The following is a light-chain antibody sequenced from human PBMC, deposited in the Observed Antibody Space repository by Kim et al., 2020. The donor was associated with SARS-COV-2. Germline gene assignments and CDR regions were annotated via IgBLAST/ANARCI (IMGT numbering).Light chain of an antibody. J-gene: IGLJ2*01. Sequence: SYELTQPPSVSVAPGKTARITCGGNNIGSKSVHWYQQKPGQAPVLVIYYDSDRPSGIPERFSGSNSGNTATLTISRVEAGDEADYYCQVWDSSSDHVVFGAGTKLTVL. CDR1: NIGSKS. V-gene: IGLV3-21*04. CDR3: QVWDSSSDHVV. CDR2: YDS.